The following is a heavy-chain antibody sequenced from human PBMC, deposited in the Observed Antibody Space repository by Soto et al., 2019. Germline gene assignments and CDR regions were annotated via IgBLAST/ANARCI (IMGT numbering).Heavy chain of an antibody. D-gene: IGHD5-18*01. CDR2: ISPQSGGT. J-gene: IGHJ4*02. Sequence: QVQLVQSGAEVQKPGTSVKVSCKASGYTFSDYYVHWLRQAPDQGLEWMGWISPQSGGTHFSPKFEGRVTLTTDTSISTAFMVLSRLTSDDTAVYYCARGPRTQLWFPNVYWGQGTLVTVSS. V-gene: IGHV1-2*02. CDR3: ARGPRTQLWFPNVY. CDR1: GYTFSDYY.